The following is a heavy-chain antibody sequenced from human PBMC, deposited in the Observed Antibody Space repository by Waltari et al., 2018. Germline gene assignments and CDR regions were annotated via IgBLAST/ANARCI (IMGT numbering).Heavy chain of an antibody. CDR1: GGSISSYY. J-gene: IGHJ4*02. D-gene: IGHD2-8*01. Sequence: QVQLQESGPGLVKPSETLSLTCTVSGGSISSYYWGWIRQPPGKGLEYIGHIFYNGNTDYNPSLRSRITLSVDLSKNQFSLKVNSVTAADTAVYYCARWYCTSGSCNHLDLWGQGALVTVSS. CDR3: ARWYCTSGSCNHLDL. V-gene: IGHV4-59*01. CDR2: IFYNGNT.